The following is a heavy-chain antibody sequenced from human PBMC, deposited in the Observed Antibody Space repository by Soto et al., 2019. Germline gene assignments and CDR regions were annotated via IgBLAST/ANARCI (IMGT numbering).Heavy chain of an antibody. V-gene: IGHV4-39*01. CDR3: ARLITVLRYFDWLLYIDY. CDR1: GGSISSSSYY. CDR2: IYYSGST. J-gene: IGHJ4*02. Sequence: PSETLSLTCTVSGGSISSSSYYWGWIRQPPGKGLEWIGSIYYSGSTYYNPSLKSRVTISVDTSKNQFSLKLSSVTAADTAVYYCARLITVLRYFDWLLYIDYWGPGTLVTVSS. D-gene: IGHD3-9*01.